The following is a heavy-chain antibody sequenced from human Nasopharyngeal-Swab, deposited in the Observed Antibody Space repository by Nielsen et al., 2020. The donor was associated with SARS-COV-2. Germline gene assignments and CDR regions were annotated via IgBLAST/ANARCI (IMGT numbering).Heavy chain of an antibody. D-gene: IGHD3-9*01. CDR3: ARGIRYFDWLLGYFDY. V-gene: IGHV1-18*01. CDR2: ISAYNGNT. CDR1: GYTFTSYG. J-gene: IGHJ4*02. Sequence: ASVKVSCKASGYTFTSYGISCVRQAPGQGLEWMGWISAYNGNTNYAQKLQGRVTMTTDTSTSTAYMELRSLRSDDTAVYYCARGIRYFDWLLGYFDYWGQGTLVTVSS.